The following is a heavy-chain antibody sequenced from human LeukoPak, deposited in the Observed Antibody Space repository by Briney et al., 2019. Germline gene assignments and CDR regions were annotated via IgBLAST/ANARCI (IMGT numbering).Heavy chain of an antibody. V-gene: IGHV1-2*02. CDR2: INPNSGGT. J-gene: IGHJ4*02. CDR1: GYTFTGYY. CDR3: ARSRTGSGFLFDY. Sequence: ASVKVSCKASGYTFTGYYMHWVRQAPGQGLGWMGWINPNSGGTNYAQKFQGRVTMTRDTSTSTAYMELSRPRSDDTAVYYCARSRTGSGFLFDYWGQGTLVTVSS. D-gene: IGHD3-10*01.